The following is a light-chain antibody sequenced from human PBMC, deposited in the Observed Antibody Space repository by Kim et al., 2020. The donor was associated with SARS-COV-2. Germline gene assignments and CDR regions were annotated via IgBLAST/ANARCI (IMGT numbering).Light chain of an antibody. V-gene: IGKV1-33*01. CDR3: QHYDSIPWT. J-gene: IGKJ1*01. CDR2: DTS. CDR1: QGVSHY. Sequence: AAVGDTGTITCQASQGVSHYLSWYQQKPGQAPKLLIYDTSNMETGVPSRFSGSGSGTDFSFIINDLQPEDIATYYCQHYDSIPWTFGQGTKVDIK.